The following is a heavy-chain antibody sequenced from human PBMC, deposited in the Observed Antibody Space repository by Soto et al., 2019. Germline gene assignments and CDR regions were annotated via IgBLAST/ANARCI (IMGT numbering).Heavy chain of an antibody. D-gene: IGHD6-13*01. V-gene: IGHV6-1*01. CDR3: ARERGIAAAGDFDY. Sequence: QTLSLTCAISGDSVSSNSVAWDWIRQSPSRGLEWLGRTYYRSKWYNDYAVSVKSRITINPDTSKNQFSLQLNSVTPEDTAVYYCARERGIAAAGDFDYWGQGTLVTVSS. CDR1: GDSVSSNSVA. CDR2: TYYRSKWYN. J-gene: IGHJ4*02.